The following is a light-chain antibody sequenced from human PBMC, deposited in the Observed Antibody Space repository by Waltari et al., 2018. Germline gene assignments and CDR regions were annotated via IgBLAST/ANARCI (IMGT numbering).Light chain of an antibody. CDR2: KVS. V-gene: IGKV2-30*01. J-gene: IGKJ1*01. CDR3: MQGTYWPGT. Sequence: DVVMSQSPLSLPVTLGQPASISCRSSQSLVYSDGNTYLSWFQQRPGQSPRRLISKVSNRDSGVPDRFSGSGSSTNFTLKISKMEAEDVGVYYCMQGTYWPGTFGQGTKVEIK. CDR1: QSLVYSDGNTY.